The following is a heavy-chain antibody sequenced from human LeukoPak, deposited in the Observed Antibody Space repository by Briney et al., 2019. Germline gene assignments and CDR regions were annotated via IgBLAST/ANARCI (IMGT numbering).Heavy chain of an antibody. D-gene: IGHD6-19*01. Sequence: GGSLRLSCAASGFTVSSNYMSWVHQAPGKGLEWVSVIYSGGSTYYADSVKGRFTISRDNSKNTVDLQMNSLRVEDTAVYYCAGRRSSGWYAYWGQGTLVTVSS. CDR1: GFTVSSNY. CDR3: AGRRSSGWYAY. V-gene: IGHV3-53*01. CDR2: IYSGGST. J-gene: IGHJ4*02.